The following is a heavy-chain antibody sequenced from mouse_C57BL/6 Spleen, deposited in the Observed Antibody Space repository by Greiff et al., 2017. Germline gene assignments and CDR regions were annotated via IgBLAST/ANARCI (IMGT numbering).Heavy chain of an antibody. D-gene: IGHD2-3*01. J-gene: IGHJ2*01. V-gene: IGHV5-17*01. CDR2: ISSGSSTI. Sequence: DVKLVESGGGLVKPGGSLKLSCAVSGFTFSDYGMHWVRQAPEKGLEWVAYISSGSSTIYYADTVTGRFTISRDNAKNSMFLQIPSLTSEDSAMYYCARDGYCNFDYWGPGTTLTVSS. CDR3: ARDGYCNFDY. CDR1: GFTFSDYG.